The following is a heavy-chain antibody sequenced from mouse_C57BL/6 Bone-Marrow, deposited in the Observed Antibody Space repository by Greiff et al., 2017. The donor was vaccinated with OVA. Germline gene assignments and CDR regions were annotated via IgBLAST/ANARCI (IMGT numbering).Heavy chain of an antibody. V-gene: IGHV1-72*01. CDR1: GYTFTSYW. Sequence: QVQLQQPGAELVKPGASVKLSCKASGYTFTSYWMHWVKQRPGRGLEWIGRIDPNSGGTKYNEKFKSKATLTVDKPSSTAYMQLSSLTSEDSVVYYCARSLLLRYSYWYFDVWGTGTTVTVSS. D-gene: IGHD1-1*01. CDR2: IDPNSGGT. J-gene: IGHJ1*03. CDR3: ARSLLLRYSYWYFDV.